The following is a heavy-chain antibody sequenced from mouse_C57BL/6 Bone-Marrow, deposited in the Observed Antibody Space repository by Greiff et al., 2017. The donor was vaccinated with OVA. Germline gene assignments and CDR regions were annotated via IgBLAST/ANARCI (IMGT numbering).Heavy chain of an antibody. D-gene: IGHD2-4*01. Sequence: QVQLQQSGAELVMPGASVKLSCKASGYTFTSYWMHWVKQRPGQGLEWIGEIDPSDSYTNYNQKFKGKSTLTVDKSSSTAYMQLSSLTSEDSAVYYCARSWGLRPNFDYWGQGTTLTVSS. CDR1: GYTFTSYW. CDR2: IDPSDSYT. V-gene: IGHV1-69*01. CDR3: ARSWGLRPNFDY. J-gene: IGHJ2*01.